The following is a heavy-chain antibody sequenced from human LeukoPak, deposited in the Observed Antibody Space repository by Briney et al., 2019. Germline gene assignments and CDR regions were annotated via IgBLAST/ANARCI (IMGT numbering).Heavy chain of an antibody. CDR2: IYYSGST. V-gene: IGHV4-59*08. CDR1: GGSINSYY. CDR3: ARRKNSAWSTDAFDI. Sequence: PSETLSLTCTVSGGSINSYYWSWIRQPPGKGLEWVGYIYYSGSTSYNLSLKSRVTISVDTSKNQFSLKLNSVTAADTAVYYCARRKNSAWSTDAFDIWGQGTMVTVSS. J-gene: IGHJ3*02. D-gene: IGHD6-19*01.